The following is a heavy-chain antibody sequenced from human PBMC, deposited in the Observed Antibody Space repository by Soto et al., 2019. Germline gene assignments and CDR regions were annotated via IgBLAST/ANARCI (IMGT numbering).Heavy chain of an antibody. V-gene: IGHV3-30-3*01. CDR1: GFTFSSYA. Sequence: QVQLVESGGGVVQPGRSLRLSCAASGFTFSSYAMHWVRQAPGKGLEWVAVISYDGSNKYHADSVKGRFTISRDNSKNTLDLQLNSLRAEDTAVEYWAREFGITVTPSFDYWGQGTLVTVSS. CDR2: ISYDGSNK. J-gene: IGHJ4*02. CDR3: AREFGITVTPSFDY. D-gene: IGHD4-17*01.